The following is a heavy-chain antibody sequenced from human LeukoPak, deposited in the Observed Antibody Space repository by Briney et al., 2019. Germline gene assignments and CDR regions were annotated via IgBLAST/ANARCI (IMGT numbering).Heavy chain of an antibody. Sequence: GGSLRLSCAVSGFTFSSYAMSWVRQAPGKGLEWVSAISGSGGSTYYEDSVKGRFTISRDNSKNTLYLQMNSLRAEDTAVYYCAKARGDSRYYDIYYFDYWGQGTLVTVSS. D-gene: IGHD3-9*01. CDR1: GFTFSSYA. J-gene: IGHJ4*02. V-gene: IGHV3-23*01. CDR3: AKARGDSRYYDIYYFDY. CDR2: ISGSGGST.